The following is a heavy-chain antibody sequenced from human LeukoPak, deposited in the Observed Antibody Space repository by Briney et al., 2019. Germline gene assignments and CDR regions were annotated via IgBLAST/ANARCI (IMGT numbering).Heavy chain of an antibody. D-gene: IGHD6-19*01. J-gene: IGHJ4*02. CDR3: ASDSSGWYPETD. CDR1: VYTFTSYA. Sequence: ASVKVSCKASVYTFTSYAMNWVRQSPGQGLEWMGWINTNTGNPTYAQGFTGRFVFSLDTSVSTADLQISSLKAEDTAVYYCASDSSGWYPETDSGQGTLVTVSS. CDR2: INTNTGNP. V-gene: IGHV7-4-1*02.